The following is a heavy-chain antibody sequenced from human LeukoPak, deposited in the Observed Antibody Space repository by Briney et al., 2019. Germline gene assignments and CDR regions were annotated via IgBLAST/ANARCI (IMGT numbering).Heavy chain of an antibody. Sequence: QPGGSLRLSCAASGLTFSSYAMSWVRQAPGKGLEWVSAISGSGGSTYYADSVKGRFTISRDNSKNTLYLQMNSLRAEDTAVYYCAKSHRSASPRGATTDYWGQGTLVTVSS. CDR2: ISGSGGST. V-gene: IGHV3-23*01. CDR1: GLTFSSYA. CDR3: AKSHRSASPRGATTDY. D-gene: IGHD5-24*01. J-gene: IGHJ4*02.